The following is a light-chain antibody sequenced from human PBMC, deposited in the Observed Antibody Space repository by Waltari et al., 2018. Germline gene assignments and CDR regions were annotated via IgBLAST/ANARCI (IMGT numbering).Light chain of an antibody. Sequence: EIVLKQSPGTLSLSPGERATLSCRASQRVRIFLAWYQQQPGQPPRLLIDHASSRAAGIPDRFSGSGSGTDFSLTISRLEPEDFAVYYCHKYESLPATFGQGTKVEIK. CDR3: HKYESLPAT. CDR1: QRVRIF. J-gene: IGKJ1*01. V-gene: IGKV3-20*01. CDR2: HAS.